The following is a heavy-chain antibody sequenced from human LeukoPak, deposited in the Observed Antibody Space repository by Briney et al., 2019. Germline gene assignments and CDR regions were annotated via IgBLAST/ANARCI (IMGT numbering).Heavy chain of an antibody. Sequence: TGGSLRLSCAASGFTFDDYAMHWVRQAPGKGLEWVSGISWNSGSIGYADSVKGRFTISRDNAKNSLYLQMNSLRAEDTAVYYCERVHYFYGGNSEVYFDYWGQGTLVTVSS. J-gene: IGHJ4*02. CDR3: ERVHYFYGGNSEVYFDY. CDR1: GFTFDDYA. D-gene: IGHD4-23*01. V-gene: IGHV3-9*01. CDR2: ISWNSGSI.